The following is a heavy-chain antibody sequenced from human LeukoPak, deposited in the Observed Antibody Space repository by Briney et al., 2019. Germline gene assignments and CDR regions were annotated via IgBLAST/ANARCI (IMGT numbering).Heavy chain of an antibody. CDR3: ARSYDFWSGYYDY. D-gene: IGHD3-3*01. J-gene: IGHJ4*02. Sequence: PSETLSLTCTVSGGSVSSGSYYWSWIRQPPGKGLEWTGYIHYSGSTNYNPSLKSRVTISVDTSKNQFSLKLSSVTAADTAVYYCARSYDFWSGYYDYWGQGTLVTVSS. CDR1: GGSVSSGSYY. CDR2: IHYSGST. V-gene: IGHV4-61*01.